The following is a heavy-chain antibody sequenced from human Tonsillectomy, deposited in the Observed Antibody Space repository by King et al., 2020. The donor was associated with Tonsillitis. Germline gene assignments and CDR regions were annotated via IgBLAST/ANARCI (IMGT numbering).Heavy chain of an antibody. D-gene: IGHD3-3*01. CDR2: IDYSGST. J-gene: IGHJ6*02. CDR3: ARGYDFWSGYYNGMDV. V-gene: IGHV4-39*07. Sequence: LQLQESGPGLVKPSETLSLTCTVSGGSINSSSYYWAWNRQPPGKGLEWIGNIDYSGSTHYNPSLKSRVTISVDTSKNQFSLKLTSVTAADTAVYYCARGYDFWSGYYNGMDVWGQGTPATVSS. CDR1: GGSINSSSYY.